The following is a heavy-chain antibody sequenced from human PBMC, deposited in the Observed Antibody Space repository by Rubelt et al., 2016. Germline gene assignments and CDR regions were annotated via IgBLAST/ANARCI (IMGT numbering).Heavy chain of an antibody. V-gene: IGHV4-61*05. CDR3: ARGSRVGPTGDY. J-gene: IGHJ4*02. CDR2: IYYSGST. CDR1: GGSMNNNDYY. D-gene: IGHD1-26*01. Sequence: QLQLQESGPGLVKPSETLSLTCTVSGGSMNNNDYYWAWLRQPPGKDLEWIGYIYYSGSTNYNPSLKSRVTISVDTSKNQLSLKLSSVPAADTAVYYCARGSRVGPTGDYWGQGTLVTVSS.